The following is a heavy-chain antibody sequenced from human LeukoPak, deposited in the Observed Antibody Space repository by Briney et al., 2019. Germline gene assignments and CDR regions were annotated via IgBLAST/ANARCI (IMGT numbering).Heavy chain of an antibody. D-gene: IGHD2-15*01. CDR3: ARGGRWYPFDY. V-gene: IGHV4-31*03. CDR1: GGSISSGGYY. CDR2: IYYSGST. Sequence: SETLSLTCTVSGGSISSGGYYWSWIRQHPGKGLEWIGYIYYSGSTYYNPSLKSGVTISVDTSKNQFSLKLSSVTVADTAVYYCARGGRWYPFDYWGQGTLVTVSS. J-gene: IGHJ4*02.